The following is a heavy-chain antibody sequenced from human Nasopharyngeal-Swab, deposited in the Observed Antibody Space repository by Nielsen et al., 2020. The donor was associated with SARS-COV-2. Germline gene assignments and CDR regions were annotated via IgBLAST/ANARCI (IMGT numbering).Heavy chain of an antibody. CDR3: ARAFVSSWPYYYYYGMDV. J-gene: IGHJ6*02. D-gene: IGHD6-13*01. CDR2: INTNTGNP. Sequence: WLRHAPGQGFGWMGWINTNTGNPTYAQGFTGRFVFSLDTSVSTAYLQISSLKAEDTAVYYCARAFVSSWPYYYYYGMDVWGQGTTVTVSS. V-gene: IGHV7-4-1*02.